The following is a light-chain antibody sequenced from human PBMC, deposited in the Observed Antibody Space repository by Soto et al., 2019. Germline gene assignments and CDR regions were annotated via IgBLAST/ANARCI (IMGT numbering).Light chain of an antibody. CDR1: QGIRIF. CDR2: AAS. V-gene: IGKV1-27*01. Sequence: DIQMTQSPSSLSASVGDRVTITCRASQGIRIFLAWYQQKPGKVPKLLIYAASTLQSGVPYRFSGSGSGTDFTLTISSLQPEDVATYYCLKYDSAPLTFGGGNKVEIK. CDR3: LKYDSAPLT. J-gene: IGKJ4*01.